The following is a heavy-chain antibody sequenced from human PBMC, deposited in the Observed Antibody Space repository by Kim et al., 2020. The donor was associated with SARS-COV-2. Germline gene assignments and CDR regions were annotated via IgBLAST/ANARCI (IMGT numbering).Heavy chain of an antibody. CDR2: ISYSGSTNYNP. Sequence: SETLSLTCTVSGGSISSYSWNWIRQPPGKGLEWIGYISYSGSTNYNPNYNPSLKSRVTISVDTSKNQFSLKLSSVTAADTAMYYCARALVRYSSSWYKDYWGQGTLVTVSS. CDR3: ARALVRYSSSWYKDY. J-gene: IGHJ4*02. CDR1: GGSISSYS. D-gene: IGHD6-13*01. V-gene: IGHV4-59*01.